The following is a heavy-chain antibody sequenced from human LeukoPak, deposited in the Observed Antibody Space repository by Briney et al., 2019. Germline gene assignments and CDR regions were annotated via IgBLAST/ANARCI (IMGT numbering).Heavy chain of an antibody. CDR3: ARSQGLVLVGFDY. CDR1: GDSVSSNSAA. Sequence: SQTLSLTCAISGDSVSSNSAAWNWIRQSPSRGLEWLGRTYYRSKWYNDDAVSVKSRITINPDTSKNQFSLKLSSVTAADTAVYYCARSQGLVLVGFDYWGQGTLVTVSS. V-gene: IGHV6-1*01. J-gene: IGHJ4*02. D-gene: IGHD6-19*01. CDR2: TYYRSKWYN.